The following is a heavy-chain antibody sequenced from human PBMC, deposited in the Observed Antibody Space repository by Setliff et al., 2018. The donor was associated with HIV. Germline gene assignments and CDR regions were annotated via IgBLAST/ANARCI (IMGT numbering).Heavy chain of an antibody. CDR3: AGRGVAAAGNRENGRYFDY. Sequence: ASVKVSCKASGGTFSSYAISWVRQAPGQGLEWMGGIIPIFGTANYAQKFQGRVTITTDESTSTAYMELSSLRSEDTAVYYCAGRGVAAAGNRENGRYFDYWGQGTLVTSPQ. CDR1: GGTFSSYA. CDR2: IIPIFGTA. D-gene: IGHD6-13*01. J-gene: IGHJ4*02. V-gene: IGHV1-69*05.